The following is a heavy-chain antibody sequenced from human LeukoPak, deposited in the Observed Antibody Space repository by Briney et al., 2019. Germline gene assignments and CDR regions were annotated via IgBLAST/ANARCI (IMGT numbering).Heavy chain of an antibody. CDR3: ARSTRSSALRT. CDR1: GASMNTHY. Sequence: SETLSLTCSVSGASMNTHYWSWIRQSPGEGLEWIGNIFYTGSTNYKPSLKSRVTISVDRSKNQFSLRLNSVTAADTAVYFCARSTRSSALRTWGQGILVAVSS. D-gene: IGHD2-15*01. V-gene: IGHV4-59*11. CDR2: IFYTGST. J-gene: IGHJ4*02.